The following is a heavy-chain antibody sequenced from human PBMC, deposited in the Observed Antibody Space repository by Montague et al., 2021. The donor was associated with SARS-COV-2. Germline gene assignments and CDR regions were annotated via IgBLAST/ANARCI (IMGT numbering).Heavy chain of an antibody. CDR3: ARDYCSGGICYEGYGMDV. V-gene: IGHV3-53*01. Sequence: SLRLSCAASGFTVTYNYMSWVRQAPGKGPEWVSVIYSGGNTYYADSVKGRFTISRDDSKNTLYLQMNSLRAEDTAVYYCARDYCSGGICYEGYGMDVWGQGTTVTVSS. CDR2: IYSGGNT. J-gene: IGHJ6*02. D-gene: IGHD2-15*01. CDR1: GFTVTYNY.